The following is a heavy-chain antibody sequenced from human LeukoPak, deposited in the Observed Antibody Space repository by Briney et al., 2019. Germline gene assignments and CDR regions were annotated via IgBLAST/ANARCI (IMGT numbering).Heavy chain of an antibody. CDR1: GGSISSSSYY. J-gene: IGHJ4*02. Sequence: SETLSLTCTVSGGSISSSSYYWGWIRQPPGKGLEWIGSIYYSGSTYYNPSLKSRVTISVDTSKNQFSLKLSSVTAADTAVYYCAREGDDFWSGYYLDYWGQGTLVTVSS. D-gene: IGHD3-3*01. CDR3: AREGDDFWSGYYLDY. V-gene: IGHV4-39*02. CDR2: IYYSGST.